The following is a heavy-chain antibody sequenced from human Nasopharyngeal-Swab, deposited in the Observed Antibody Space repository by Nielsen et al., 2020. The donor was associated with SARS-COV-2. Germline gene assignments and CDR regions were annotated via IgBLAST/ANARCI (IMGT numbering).Heavy chain of an antibody. V-gene: IGHV3-33*01. CDR1: GFTFSSYG. CDR2: IWYDGSNK. Sequence: GESLKISCAASGFTFSSYGMHWVRQAPGKGLEWVAVIWYDGSNKYYADSVKGRFTISRDNSKNTLYLQMNSLRAEDMAVYYCARELAAAGTGGNWGQGTLVTVSS. D-gene: IGHD6-13*01. J-gene: IGHJ4*02. CDR3: ARELAAAGTGGN.